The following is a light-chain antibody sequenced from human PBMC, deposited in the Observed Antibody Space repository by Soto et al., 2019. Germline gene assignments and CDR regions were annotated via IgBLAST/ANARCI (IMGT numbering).Light chain of an antibody. J-gene: IGKJ2*01. CDR3: QQYGGSPAYT. Sequence: EIVLTQSPGTLSLSPGEGATLSCRASQRVASSYLAWYQQKPGQAPRLLLYGACRRATGISDRFSGSGSETDFTLTISRLEPEDFAVYYCQQYGGSPAYTFGQGTKLEI. V-gene: IGKV3-20*01. CDR2: GAC. CDR1: QRVASSY.